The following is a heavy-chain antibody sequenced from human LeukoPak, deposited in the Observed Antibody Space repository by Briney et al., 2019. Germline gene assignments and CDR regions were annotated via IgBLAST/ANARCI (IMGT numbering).Heavy chain of an antibody. J-gene: IGHJ4*02. D-gene: IGHD4-23*01. CDR2: IYSDGAT. CDR1: GFTVSNSY. V-gene: IGHV3-53*01. Sequence: PGGSLRLSCAASGFTVSNSYMSWVRQAPGKGLEWVSIIYSDGATYYADSVKGRFTISRDNSKNTLYLQMNSLRAEDTAVYYCARARWYLDYWGQGALVTVSS. CDR3: ARARWYLDY.